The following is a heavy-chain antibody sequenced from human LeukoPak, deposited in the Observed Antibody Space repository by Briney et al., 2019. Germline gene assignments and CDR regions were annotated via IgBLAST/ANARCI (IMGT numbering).Heavy chain of an antibody. CDR3: ARDEYDSSGYYINYYYMDV. V-gene: IGHV4-4*07. J-gene: IGHJ6*03. CDR1: GGSISSYY. Sequence: PSETLSLTCTVSGGSISSYYWSWLRQPAGKGLEWIGRIYTSGSTNYNPSLTSRVTMSVDTSKNQFSLKLSSVTAADTAVYYCARDEYDSSGYYINYYYMDVWGKGTTVTVSS. CDR2: IYTSGST. D-gene: IGHD3-22*01.